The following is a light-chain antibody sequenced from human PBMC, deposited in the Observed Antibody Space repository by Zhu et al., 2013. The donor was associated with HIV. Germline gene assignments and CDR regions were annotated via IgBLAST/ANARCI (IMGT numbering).Light chain of an antibody. V-gene: IGLV3-27*01. CDR1: ILAKKY. CDR2: KDS. J-gene: IGLJ3*02. CDR3: YSAADNNLV. Sequence: SYELTQPSSVSLSPGQTARITCSGDILAKKYARWFQQKPGQAPVLVIYKDSERPSGIPERFSGSSSGTTVTLTISGAQFEDEADYYCYSAADNNLVFGGGTKLTVL.